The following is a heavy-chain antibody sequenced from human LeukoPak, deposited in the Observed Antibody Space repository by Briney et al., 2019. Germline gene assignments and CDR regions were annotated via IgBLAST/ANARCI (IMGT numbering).Heavy chain of an antibody. CDR3: ARGAYSSGWAYFDH. CDR1: GFTFSTYW. D-gene: IGHD6-19*01. V-gene: IGHV3-7*01. J-gene: IGHJ4*02. Sequence: PGGSLRLSCAASGFTFSTYWMSWVRQAPGKGLEWVANIKQDGGEKYYVDSVKGRFTISRDNAKNSLYLHMDSLRAEDTAVYYCARGAYSSGWAYFDHWGQGTLVTVSS. CDR2: IKQDGGEK.